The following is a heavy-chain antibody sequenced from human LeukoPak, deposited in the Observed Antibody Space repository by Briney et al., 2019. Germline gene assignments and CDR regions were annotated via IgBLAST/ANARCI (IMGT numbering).Heavy chain of an antibody. V-gene: IGHV4-34*01. CDR3: ARDSLYHYYYYMDV. D-gene: IGHD2-15*01. CDR2: INHSGST. J-gene: IGHJ6*03. Sequence: PLETLSLTCAVYGGSFSGYYWSWIRQPPGKGLEWIGEINHSGSTNYNPSLKSRVTISVDTSKNQFSLKLSSVTAADTAVYYCARDSLYHYYYYMDVWGKGTTVTVSS. CDR1: GGSFSGYY.